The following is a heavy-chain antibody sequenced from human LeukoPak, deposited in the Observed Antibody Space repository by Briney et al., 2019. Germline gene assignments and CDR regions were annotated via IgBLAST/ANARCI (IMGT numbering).Heavy chain of an antibody. CDR2: ISGSGGST. CDR1: GFTFSSYA. J-gene: IGHJ6*02. CDR3: ARLRLAYYYYGMDV. Sequence: GGSLRLSCAASGFTFSSYAMSWVRQAPGKGLEWVSDISGSGGSTYYADSVKGRFTISRDNSKNTLYLQMNSLRAEDTAVYYCARLRLAYYYYGMDVWGQGTTVTVSS. V-gene: IGHV3-23*01. D-gene: IGHD4-17*01.